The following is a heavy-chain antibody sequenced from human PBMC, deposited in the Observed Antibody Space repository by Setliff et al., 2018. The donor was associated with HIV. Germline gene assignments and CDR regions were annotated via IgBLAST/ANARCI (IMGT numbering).Heavy chain of an antibody. V-gene: IGHV3-15*01. J-gene: IGHJ4*02. CDR1: GFALSSAW. CDR2: VKSKVDGGTI. Sequence: GGSLRLSCAASGFALSSAWMSWVRQAPGKGLEGVGRVKSKVDGGTIEYAAPVKGRFTISRDDSENTLYLQMNSLKTEDTGVYYCTTDLVPLSSGRYLGPLDYWGQGISVTVSS. D-gene: IGHD1-26*01. CDR3: TTDLVPLSSGRYLGPLDY.